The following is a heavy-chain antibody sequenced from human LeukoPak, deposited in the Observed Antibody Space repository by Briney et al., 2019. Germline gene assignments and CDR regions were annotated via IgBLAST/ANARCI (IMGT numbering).Heavy chain of an antibody. CDR1: GFTFSSYA. Sequence: PGGSLRLSCAASGFTFSSYAMHWVRQAPGKGLEWVAVISYDGSNKYYADSVKGRFTISRDNSKNTLYLQMNSLRAEDTAVYYCASLYGDYGSYWGQGTLVTVSS. J-gene: IGHJ4*02. CDR2: ISYDGSNK. CDR3: ASLYGDYGSY. V-gene: IGHV3-30-3*01. D-gene: IGHD4-17*01.